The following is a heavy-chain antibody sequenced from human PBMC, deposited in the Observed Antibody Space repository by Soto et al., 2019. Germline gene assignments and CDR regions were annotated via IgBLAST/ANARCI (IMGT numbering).Heavy chain of an antibody. CDR1: GITFSSYA. V-gene: IGHV3-30-3*01. D-gene: IGHD5-18*01. CDR2: ISYDGSNK. Sequence: QVQLVESGGGVVQPGRSLRLSCAASGITFSSYALHWVRQAPGKGLEWVAVISYDGSNKFYVDSVKGRFTISRDNSKNTLYLQVNSPRTEDTAVYHCAHLAGLSNTDDYWGQGTLVTVSS. CDR3: AHLAGLSNTDDY. J-gene: IGHJ4*02.